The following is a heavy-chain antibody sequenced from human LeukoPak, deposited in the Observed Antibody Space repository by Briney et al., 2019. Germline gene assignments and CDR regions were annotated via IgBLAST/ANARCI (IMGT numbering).Heavy chain of an antibody. CDR2: IKRKTDGGTT. Sequence: GGSLRLSCAASGFTFSNAWMSWVRQPPGKGVEWVGRIKRKTDGGTTDYAAPVKGRFTISRDDSKNTLYLQMNSLKTEDTAVYYCTTLSGQLLYSGDVDYWGQGTLVTVSS. J-gene: IGHJ4*02. CDR1: GFTFSNAW. V-gene: IGHV3-15*01. D-gene: IGHD2-2*02. CDR3: TTLSGQLLYSGDVDY.